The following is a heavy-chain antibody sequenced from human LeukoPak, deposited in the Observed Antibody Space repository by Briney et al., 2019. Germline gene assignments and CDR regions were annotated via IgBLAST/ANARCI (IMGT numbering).Heavy chain of an antibody. D-gene: IGHD1-26*01. V-gene: IGHV4-38-2*02. CDR2: IYHSGST. CDR1: GYSISSGYY. J-gene: IGHJ6*04. CDR3: ARGPYAWELWMDV. Sequence: PSETLSLTCTVSGYSISSGYYWGWIRQPPGKGLEGIGSIYHSGSTYYNPSLKSRVTISVDTSKNQFSLKLSSVTAADTAVYYCARGPYAWELWMDVWGKGTTVTVSS.